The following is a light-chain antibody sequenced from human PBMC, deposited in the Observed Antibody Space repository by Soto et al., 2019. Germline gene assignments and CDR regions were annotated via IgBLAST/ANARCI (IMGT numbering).Light chain of an antibody. J-gene: IGKJ3*01. V-gene: IGKV3-20*01. CDR1: QSVSSNY. CDR3: QQYGRSPFT. CDR2: GAS. Sequence: EIVVTQSPGTLSLSPGETATLSCRASQSVSSNYVAWFHQKPGQAPRLLIYGASSRATGVPDRFSASGSGTDFTLTISRLEPEDFAVYYCQQYGRSPFTFGPGTKVDI.